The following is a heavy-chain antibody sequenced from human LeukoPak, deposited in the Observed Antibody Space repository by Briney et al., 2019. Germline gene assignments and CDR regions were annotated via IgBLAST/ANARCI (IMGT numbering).Heavy chain of an antibody. V-gene: IGHV4-30-4*08. J-gene: IGHJ3*02. CDR2: IYYSGST. D-gene: IGHD1-26*01. CDR3: ARVGGSYPPAGAFDI. Sequence: SETLSLTCTVSGGSISSGDYYWSWIRQPPGKGMEWIGYIYYSGSTYYDSSLKSRVTISVDASKNQFPLKLSSVTAADTAVYYCARVGGSYPPAGAFDIWGQGTMVTVSS. CDR1: GGSISSGDYY.